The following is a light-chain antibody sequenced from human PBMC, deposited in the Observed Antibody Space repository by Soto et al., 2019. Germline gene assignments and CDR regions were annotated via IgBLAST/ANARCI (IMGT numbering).Light chain of an antibody. Sequence: QSALTQPASVSGSPGQSITISCTGSSSDVGSYKLVSWYQQNPGKAPKLIIYEVNKRPSGVSNRFSGSKSGNTASLTFSGLQAEDEADYYCCSYAGSNIRVFGGGTQLTVL. J-gene: IGLJ7*01. CDR1: SSDVGSYKL. CDR2: EVN. CDR3: CSYAGSNIRV. V-gene: IGLV2-23*02.